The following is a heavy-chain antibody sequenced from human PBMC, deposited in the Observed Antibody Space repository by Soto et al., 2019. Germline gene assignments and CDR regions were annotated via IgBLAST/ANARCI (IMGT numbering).Heavy chain of an antibody. CDR3: ARDLRGCSGGTCYSTYHYGMDV. Sequence: QVQLVESGGGVVQPGRSLRLSCEASGFTFSSYGIHWVRQAPGKGLEWVAVISYDGSEKYYADSVKGRFTISRDNSKNTLFLQMSSLRPDDTAVYYCARDLRGCSGGTCYSTYHYGMDVWGQGTTVTVSS. D-gene: IGHD2-15*01. CDR2: ISYDGSEK. CDR1: GFTFSSYG. V-gene: IGHV3-30-3*01. J-gene: IGHJ6*02.